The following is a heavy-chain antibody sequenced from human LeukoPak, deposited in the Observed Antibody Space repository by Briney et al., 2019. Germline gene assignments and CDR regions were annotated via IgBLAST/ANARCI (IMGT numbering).Heavy chain of an antibody. J-gene: IGHJ4*02. V-gene: IGHV4-39*01. CDR1: GGSISNSDYS. CDR3: ARLFVEMVRGVINIRYFDY. D-gene: IGHD3-10*01. CDR2: IYYSGRI. Sequence: SETLSLTCTVSGGSISNSDYSWGWIRQPPGKGLEWIGTIYYSGRIYYSPSLKNRVTMFADSSKNQFLLNLSWVTAADTAVYYCARLFVEMVRGVINIRYFDYWGQGTLVTVSS.